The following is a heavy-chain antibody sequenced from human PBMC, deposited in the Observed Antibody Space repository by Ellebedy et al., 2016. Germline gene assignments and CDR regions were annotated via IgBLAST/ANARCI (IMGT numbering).Heavy chain of an antibody. CDR1: GCTFAANY. V-gene: IGHV1-2*02. J-gene: IGHJ4*02. CDR3: ARGGGSSWFTD. Sequence: ASVKVSXXASGCTFAANYLHWVRQAPGQGLEWMGWINPKSDGTIYAQKFQGRVTMTRDTATSTVYMELSSLRSDDTAFYYCARGGGSSWFTDWGQGTLVAVSS. D-gene: IGHD2-2*01. CDR2: INPKSDGT.